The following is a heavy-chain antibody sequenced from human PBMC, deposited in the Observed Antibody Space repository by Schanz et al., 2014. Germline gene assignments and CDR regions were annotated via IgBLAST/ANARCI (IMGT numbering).Heavy chain of an antibody. D-gene: IGHD2-2*01. V-gene: IGHV4-34*01. J-gene: IGHJ5*02. Sequence: VQLVESGGGLIHPGGSLRLSCAVSGFTVSTNYMTWVRQPPGKGLEWIGEVHPSGTTNYNPSLSYRVTMSVDASKNQFSLKLTSVTAADTAVYYCARGQDHAKTGDLWGRGTLVTISS. CDR3: ARGQDHAKTGDL. CDR2: VHPSGTT. CDR1: GFTVSTNY.